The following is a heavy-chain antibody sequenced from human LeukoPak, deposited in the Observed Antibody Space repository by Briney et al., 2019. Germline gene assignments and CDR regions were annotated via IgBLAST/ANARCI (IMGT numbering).Heavy chain of an antibody. D-gene: IGHD3-22*01. J-gene: IGHJ4*02. V-gene: IGHV4-39*07. Sequence: PSETLSLTCTVSGDSISRSTYYWAWIRQPPGKGLEWIGEINHSGSTNYNPSLKSRVTISVDTSKNQFSLKLSSVTAADTAVYYCARVNYDSSGAPDYWGQGTLVTVSS. CDR2: INHSGST. CDR3: ARVNYDSSGAPDY. CDR1: GDSISRSTYY.